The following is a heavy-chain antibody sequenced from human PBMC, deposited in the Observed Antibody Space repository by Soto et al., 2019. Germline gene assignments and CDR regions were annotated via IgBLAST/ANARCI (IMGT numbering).Heavy chain of an antibody. CDR2: IIPIFGTA. CDR3: ARDGGRHSGGIDY. D-gene: IGHD1-26*01. J-gene: IGHJ4*02. CDR1: GGTFSSYS. Sequence: SVKVSCKASGGTFSSYSINWVRQAPGQGLEWMGEIIPIFGTANYAQKFQGRVTITADESTSTAYMELSSLRSEDTAVYYCARDGGRHSGGIDYWGQGTLITVSS. V-gene: IGHV1-69*13.